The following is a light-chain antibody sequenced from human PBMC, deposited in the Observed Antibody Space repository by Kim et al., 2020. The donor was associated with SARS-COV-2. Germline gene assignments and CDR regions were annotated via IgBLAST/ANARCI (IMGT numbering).Light chain of an antibody. CDR2: NVT. V-gene: IGLV2-14*03. CDR3: SSYTASNTYV. CDR1: SSDIGDYSS. Sequence: QSALTQPASVSGSPGQSITISCTGTSSDIGDYSSVSWYQHHPGKAPKLIIYNVTKRPSGVSNRFSASKSGNTASLTISGLQADDEADYYCSSYTASNTYVFGPGTKVTVL. J-gene: IGLJ1*01.